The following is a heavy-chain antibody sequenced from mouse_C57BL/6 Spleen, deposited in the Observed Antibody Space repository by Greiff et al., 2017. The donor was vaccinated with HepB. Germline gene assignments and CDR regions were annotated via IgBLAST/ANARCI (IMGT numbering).Heavy chain of an antibody. Sequence: QVQLQQPGAELVMPGASVKLSCKASGYTFTSYWMHWVKQRPGQGLEWIGEIDPSDSYTNYNQKFKGKSTLTVDKSSSTAYMQLSSLTSEDSAVYYCARQLRPYYFYYWGQGTTLTVSS. J-gene: IGHJ2*01. V-gene: IGHV1-69*01. CDR3: ARQLRPYYFYY. D-gene: IGHD3-2*02. CDR2: IDPSDSYT. CDR1: GYTFTSYW.